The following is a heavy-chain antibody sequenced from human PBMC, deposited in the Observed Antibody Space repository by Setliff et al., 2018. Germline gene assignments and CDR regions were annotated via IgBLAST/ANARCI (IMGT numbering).Heavy chain of an antibody. D-gene: IGHD6-13*01. J-gene: IGHJ6*03. CDR1: GFTVSSNY. CDR2: IYSGGST. CDR3: ARATLQYSSSWYEYYYYYMDV. V-gene: IGHV3-66*02. Sequence: GGSLRLSCAAPGFTVSSNYMSWVRQAPGKGLEWVSVIYSGGSTYYADSVKGRFTISRDNSKNTLYLQMNSLRAEDTAVYYCARATLQYSSSWYEYYYYYMDVWGKGTTVTVSS.